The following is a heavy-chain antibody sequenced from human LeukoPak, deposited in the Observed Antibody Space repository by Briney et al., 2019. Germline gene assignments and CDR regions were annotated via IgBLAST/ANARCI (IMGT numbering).Heavy chain of an antibody. V-gene: IGHV1-46*01. CDR3: ARSLVGPRILAD. Sequence: GASVKVSCKASGYIFTRYSIHWVRQAPSQGLEWMGIINPNGGLTCSAEKFQGRVTVTTDMSTTTVYMEVTSLRSEDTAIYFCARSLVGPRILADWGQGTLVTVSS. J-gene: IGHJ4*02. CDR1: GYIFTRYS. D-gene: IGHD1-26*01. CDR2: INPNGGLT.